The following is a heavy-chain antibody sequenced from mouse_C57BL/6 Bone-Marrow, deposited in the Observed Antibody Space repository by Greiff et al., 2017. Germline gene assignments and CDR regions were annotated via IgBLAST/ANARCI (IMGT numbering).Heavy chain of an antibody. Sequence: QVQLQQSGAELARPGASVKLSCKASGYTFTSYGISWVKQRTGQGLEWIGEIYPRSGNTYYNEKFKGKATLTADKSSSTAYMELRSLTSEDSAVYFCARVDFIRFAYWGQGTLVTVSA. CDR3: ARVDFIRFAY. J-gene: IGHJ3*01. CDR1: GYTFTSYG. CDR2: IYPRSGNT. V-gene: IGHV1-81*01. D-gene: IGHD1-2*01.